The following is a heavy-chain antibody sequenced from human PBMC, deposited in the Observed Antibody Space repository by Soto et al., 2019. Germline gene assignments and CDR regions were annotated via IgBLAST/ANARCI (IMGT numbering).Heavy chain of an antibody. V-gene: IGHV3-23*01. J-gene: IGHJ4*02. CDR2: ISGSGGST. CDR3: AKRLYGDYYPYYFDY. Sequence: GGSLRLSCAASGFTFSSYAMSWVRQAPGKGLEWVSAISGSGGSTYYTDSVKGRFTISRDISKNTLYLQMNSLRAEDTALYYCAKRLYGDYYPYYFDYWGQGTLVTVSS. CDR1: GFTFSSYA. D-gene: IGHD4-17*01.